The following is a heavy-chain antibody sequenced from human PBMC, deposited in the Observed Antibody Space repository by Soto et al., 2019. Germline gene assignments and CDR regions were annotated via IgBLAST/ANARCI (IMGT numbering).Heavy chain of an antibody. CDR2: IRQDESEK. CDR1: GFTFSSYW. V-gene: IGHV3-7*01. Sequence: GSLRLSCAASGFTFSSYWMSWVRQAPGKGLEWVANIRQDESEKYYVDSVKGRFTISRDNAKNSLYLQMNSLRVEDTAVYYCSRQSLDSYHFFDYWGQGTQVTVSS. J-gene: IGHJ4*02. CDR3: SRQSLDSYHFFDY. D-gene: IGHD3-16*02.